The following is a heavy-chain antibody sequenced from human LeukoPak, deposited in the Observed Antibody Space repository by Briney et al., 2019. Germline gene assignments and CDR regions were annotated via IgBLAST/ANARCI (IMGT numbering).Heavy chain of an antibody. CDR3: TRGLEGFTAYDDY. CDR1: GFSVGDYA. CDR2: IRSKTYGGTA. V-gene: IGHV3-49*04. J-gene: IGHJ4*02. D-gene: IGHD5-12*01. Sequence: GGSLRLSCTASGFSVGDYAMSWVRQAPGKGLEWVGFIRSKTYGGTADYAASVEGRFTISRDDSNNIAYLQMNSLKTEDTAVYYCTRGLEGFTAYDDYWGQGTLITVSS.